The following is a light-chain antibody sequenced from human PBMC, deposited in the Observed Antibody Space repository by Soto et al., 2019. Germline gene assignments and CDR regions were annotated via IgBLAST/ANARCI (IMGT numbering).Light chain of an antibody. CDR1: SSDVVGYNY. Sequence: QSVLTQPASVSGSPGQSITISCTGTSSDVVGYNYVSWYQQHPGKAPKLVIYDVSNRPSGVSNRFSGSKSGNTASLTISGLQAEDEADYYCSSYTSSSTLLYVFGTGTKLTVL. CDR2: DVS. J-gene: IGLJ1*01. V-gene: IGLV2-14*01. CDR3: SSYTSSSTLLYV.